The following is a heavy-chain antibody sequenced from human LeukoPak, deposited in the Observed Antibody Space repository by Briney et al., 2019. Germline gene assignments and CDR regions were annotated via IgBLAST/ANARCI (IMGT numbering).Heavy chain of an antibody. V-gene: IGHV3-23*01. J-gene: IGHJ4*02. CDR1: GFTFSSYA. CDR2: ISGSGGST. Sequence: GGSLRLSCAASGFTFSSYAMSWVRQAPGRGLEWVSAISGSGGSTYYADSVKGRFTISRDNSKNTLYLQMNSLRAEDTAVYYCAKGRIFGVVHTTDYWGQGTLVTVSS. CDR3: AKGRIFGVVHTTDY. D-gene: IGHD3-3*01.